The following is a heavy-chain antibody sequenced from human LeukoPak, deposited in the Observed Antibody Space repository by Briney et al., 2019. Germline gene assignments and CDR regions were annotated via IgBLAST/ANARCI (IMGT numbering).Heavy chain of an antibody. Sequence: GGSLRLSCAAPGLTFSSYAMHWVRKAPGKGLEWVAVISYDGSNKYYADSVKGRFTISRDNSKNTLYLQMNSLRAEDTAVYYCARDYYDSSGYYFDYWGQGTLVTVSS. CDR1: GLTFSSYA. D-gene: IGHD3-22*01. CDR2: ISYDGSNK. V-gene: IGHV3-30-3*01. CDR3: ARDYYDSSGYYFDY. J-gene: IGHJ4*02.